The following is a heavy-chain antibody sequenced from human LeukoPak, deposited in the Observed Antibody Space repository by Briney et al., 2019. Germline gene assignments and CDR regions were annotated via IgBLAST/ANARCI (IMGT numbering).Heavy chain of an antibody. Sequence: SGTLSLTCAVSGGSISSSNWWSWVRQPPEKGLEWIGEIYHSGSTNYNPSLKSRVTISVDKSKNQFSLKVNSVTAADTAVYYCARDRGSGSSGYYYYWYFDLWGRGTLVTVSS. D-gene: IGHD3-22*01. CDR1: GGSISSSNW. CDR3: ARDRGSGSSGYYYYWYFDL. J-gene: IGHJ2*01. CDR2: IYHSGST. V-gene: IGHV4-4*02.